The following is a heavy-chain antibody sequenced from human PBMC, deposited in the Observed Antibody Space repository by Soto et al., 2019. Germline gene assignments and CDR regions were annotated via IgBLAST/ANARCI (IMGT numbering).Heavy chain of an antibody. CDR3: ATGHRGLTETTVVVTVPGWFDP. D-gene: IGHD2-21*02. J-gene: IGHJ5*02. V-gene: IGHV3-30*03. Sequence: GGSLRLSCAASGLTFGVYNMQWVRQAPGKGPECVAVISYDGSDGYYAVSVRGRFTISRDNSNNMLYLEMNSLRPEDTAVYYCATGHRGLTETTVVVTVPGWFDPWGQGALVTVSS. CDR2: ISYDGSDG. CDR1: GLTFGVYN.